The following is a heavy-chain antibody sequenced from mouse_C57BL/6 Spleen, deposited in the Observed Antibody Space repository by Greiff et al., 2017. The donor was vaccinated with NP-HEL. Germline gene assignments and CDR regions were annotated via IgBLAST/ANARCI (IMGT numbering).Heavy chain of an antibody. J-gene: IGHJ1*03. CDR2: INPNNGGT. CDR3: ARGVQGYFDV. Sequence: EVQLQQSGPELVKPGASVKISCKASGYTFTDYYMNWVKQSHGKSLEWIGDINPNNGGTSYNQKFKGKATLTVDKSSSTAYMELRSLTSEDSAVYYCARGVQGYFDVWGTGTTVTVSS. CDR1: GYTFTDYY. V-gene: IGHV1-26*01.